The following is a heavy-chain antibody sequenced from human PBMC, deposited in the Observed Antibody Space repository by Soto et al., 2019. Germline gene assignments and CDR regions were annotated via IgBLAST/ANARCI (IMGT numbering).Heavy chain of an antibody. Sequence: PGGSLTLSCAASGFTFSSSAMNWVRQAPGKGLEWVSVITISGDSTSYADSVKGRFTISRDNSKNTLYLQMNSLRAGDTAVYYCARQGMPGTIDYWRQGTLVTVS. D-gene: IGHD1-7*01. CDR2: ITISGDST. CDR3: ARQGMPGTIDY. J-gene: IGHJ4*02. V-gene: IGHV3-23*01. CDR1: GFTFSSSA.